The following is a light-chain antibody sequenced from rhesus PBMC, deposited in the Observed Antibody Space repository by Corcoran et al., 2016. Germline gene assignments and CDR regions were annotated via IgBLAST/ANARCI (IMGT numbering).Light chain of an antibody. J-gene: IGLJ6*01. CDR1: YSDIGGYKY. CDR2: EVS. Sequence: QAALTQPRSVSGSPGQSVTISCTGTYSDIGGYKYVSWYQQHPGTAPKLMIYEVSERPSGVSDRFSGSKSDNTASLTISGLQAEDEADYFCCSYAGSDTFAFGSGTKLTVL. CDR3: CSYAGSDTFA. V-gene: IGLV2-32*01.